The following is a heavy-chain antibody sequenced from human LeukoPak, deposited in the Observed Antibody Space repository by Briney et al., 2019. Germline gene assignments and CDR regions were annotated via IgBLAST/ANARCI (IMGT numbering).Heavy chain of an antibody. CDR1: GFTFSSYW. J-gene: IGHJ3*02. V-gene: IGHV3-53*01. CDR3: ATSSPTDAFDI. CDR2: IYSGGTT. Sequence: GGSLRLSCAASGFTFSSYWMHWVRQAPGKGLEWVSIIYSGGTTYYADSVKGRFTISRDNSKNTLYLQMNRLRAEDTAVYYCATSSPTDAFDIWGQGTMVTVSS.